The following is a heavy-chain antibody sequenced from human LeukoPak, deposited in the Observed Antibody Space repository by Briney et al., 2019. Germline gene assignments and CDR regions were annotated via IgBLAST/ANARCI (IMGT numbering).Heavy chain of an antibody. CDR2: VSDSGGNT. CDR3: AKNPRGYYDSSGKYNWFDS. V-gene: IGHV3-23*01. D-gene: IGHD3-22*01. CDR1: GFTFSSSA. J-gene: IGHJ5*01. Sequence: PGGSLTLSCAASGFTFSSSAMSWVRQAPGKGLEWLSTVSDSGGNTYYADSVKGRFTISRDNSKNTLYLQMNSLRAEDTAVYYCAKNPRGYYDSSGKYNWFDSWGQGTLVTVSS.